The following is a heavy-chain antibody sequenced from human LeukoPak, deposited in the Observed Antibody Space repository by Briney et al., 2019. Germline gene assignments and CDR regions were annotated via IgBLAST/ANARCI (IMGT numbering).Heavy chain of an antibody. CDR2: ISSSSSYI. Sequence: GGSLRLSCAASGFTFSSYSMNWVRQAPGKGLEWVSSISSSSSYIYYADSVKGRFTISRDNVKNSLYLQMNSLRAEDTAVYYCARDPRSYSNNWFDPWGQGTLVTVSS. D-gene: IGHD6-13*01. J-gene: IGHJ5*02. V-gene: IGHV3-21*01. CDR3: ARDPRSYSNNWFDP. CDR1: GFTFSSYS.